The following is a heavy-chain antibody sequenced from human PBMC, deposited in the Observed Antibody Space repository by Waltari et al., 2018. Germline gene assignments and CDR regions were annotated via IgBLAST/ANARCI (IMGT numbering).Heavy chain of an antibody. CDR3: ARGRGWVDY. Sequence: EMQLVESGGDLVQPGGSLSLSCAASRFTFSTYWMSWVRQAPGKGLEWVANIKQDGSEKYYVDSVKGRFTISRDNAKNSLYLQMNSLRAEDTAVYYCARGRGWVDYWGQGTLVTVSS. CDR1: RFTFSTYW. V-gene: IGHV3-7*01. J-gene: IGHJ4*02. CDR2: IKQDGSEK. D-gene: IGHD3-10*01.